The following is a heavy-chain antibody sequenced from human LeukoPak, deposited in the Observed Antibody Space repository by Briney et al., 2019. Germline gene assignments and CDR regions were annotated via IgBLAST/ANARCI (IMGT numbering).Heavy chain of an antibody. CDR3: ARDERVGNYYYMDV. J-gene: IGHJ6*03. V-gene: IGHV3-30*01. CDR2: ISYDGSNK. Sequence: GRSLRLSCAASGFTFSSYAVHWVRQAPGKGLEWVAVISYDGSNKYYADSVRGRFTISRDNSKNTLYLQMNSLRAEDTAVYYCARDERVGNYYYMDVWGKGTTVTVSS. D-gene: IGHD7-27*01. CDR1: GFTFSSYA.